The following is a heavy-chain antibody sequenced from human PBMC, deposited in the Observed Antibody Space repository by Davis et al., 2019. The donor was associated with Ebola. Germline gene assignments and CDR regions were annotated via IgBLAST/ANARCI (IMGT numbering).Heavy chain of an antibody. J-gene: IGHJ5*02. CDR3: ARDESTVTTSWFDP. D-gene: IGHD4-11*01. CDR1: GFTFSDYY. Sequence: SLKISCAASGFTFSDYYMSWIRQAPGKGLEWVSYISSSGSTIYYADSVKGRFTISRDNAKNSLYLQMNSLRAEDTAVYYCARDESTVTTSWFDPWGQGTLVTVSS. CDR2: ISSSGSTI. V-gene: IGHV3-11*04.